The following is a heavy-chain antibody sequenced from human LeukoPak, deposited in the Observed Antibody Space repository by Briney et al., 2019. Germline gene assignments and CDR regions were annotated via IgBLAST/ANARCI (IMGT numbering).Heavy chain of an antibody. J-gene: IGHJ6*02. CDR2: ILYSGST. V-gene: IGHV4-59*08. D-gene: IGHD5-12*01. CDR1: GDSIPGYY. CDR3: ARAYSGYDPYLYLSGMDA. Sequence: PSQSLSLTCTVAGDSIPGYYWSWIRHPPGKGLGWVGFILYSGSTSYSPSLKNRVTISLDRSRSQFSLKLSSVTAADTAVYYCARAYSGYDPYLYLSGMDAWGQGTTVTVSS.